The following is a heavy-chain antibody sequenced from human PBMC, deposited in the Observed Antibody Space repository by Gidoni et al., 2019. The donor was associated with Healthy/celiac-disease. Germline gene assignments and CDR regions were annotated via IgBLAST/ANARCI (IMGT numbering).Heavy chain of an antibody. V-gene: IGHV4-39*01. CDR3: ARQYSYGPNWFDP. J-gene: IGHJ5*02. D-gene: IGHD5-18*01. CDR1: GGSISSSSYY. Sequence: QLQLQASGPGLVKPSETLSLTCTVSGGSISSSSYYWGWIRQPPGKGLEWIGSIYYSGSTYYNPSLKSRCTISVDTSKNQFSLKLSSVTAADTAVYYCARQYSYGPNWFDPWGQGTLVTVSS. CDR2: IYYSGST.